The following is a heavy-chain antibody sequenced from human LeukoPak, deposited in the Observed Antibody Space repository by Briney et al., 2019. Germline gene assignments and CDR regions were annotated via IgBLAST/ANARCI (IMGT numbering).Heavy chain of an antibody. V-gene: IGHV4-39*07. Sequence: PSETLSLTCTVSGGSISSSSYYWGWIRQPPGKGLEWIGSIYYSGSTYYNPSLKSRVTISVDTSKNQFSLKLSSVTAADTAVYYCARTLKFSSSWTPGYWGQGTLVTVSS. CDR1: GGSISSSSYY. CDR2: IYYSGST. CDR3: ARTLKFSSSWTPGY. D-gene: IGHD6-13*01. J-gene: IGHJ4*02.